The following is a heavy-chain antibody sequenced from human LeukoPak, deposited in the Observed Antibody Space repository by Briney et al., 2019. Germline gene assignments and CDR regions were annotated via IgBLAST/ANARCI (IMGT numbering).Heavy chain of an antibody. CDR3: ARSFDLAVAGYFDY. CDR2: IYYSGST. V-gene: IGHV4-59*08. CDR1: GGSISSYY. D-gene: IGHD6-19*01. Sequence: SETLSLTCTVSGGSISSYYWSWIRQPPGKGLEWIGYIYYSGSTNYNPSLKSRVTISVDTSKNQFSLKLSSVTAADTAVYYCARSFDLAVAGYFDYWGQGTLVTVSS. J-gene: IGHJ4*02.